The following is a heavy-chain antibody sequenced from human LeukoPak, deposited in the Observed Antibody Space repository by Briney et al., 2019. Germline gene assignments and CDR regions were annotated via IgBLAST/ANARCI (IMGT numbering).Heavy chain of an antibody. D-gene: IGHD5-12*01. CDR3: ARHFGYRGYVGDY. Sequence: GESLKISCNASGYTFTKYCVAWVRHMPGKGVEWMGIIYPGDSDIRYRPTLRGHMTSSADTAMTTAYLQWSRLKASDTGIYYCARHFGYRGYVGDYWGERTLVTVSS. CDR2: IYPGDSDI. V-gene: IGHV5-51*01. CDR1: GYTFTKYC. J-gene: IGHJ4*02.